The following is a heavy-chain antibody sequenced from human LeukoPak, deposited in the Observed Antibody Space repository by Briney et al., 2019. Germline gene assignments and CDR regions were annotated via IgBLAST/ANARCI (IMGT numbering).Heavy chain of an antibody. D-gene: IGHD1-26*01. CDR1: GNTFAGYY. CDR3: ARDHGTGTYSPCVH. V-gene: IGHV1-18*04. CDR2: ISAYNGNT. J-gene: IGHJ4*02. Sequence: GASVRVSCKASGNTFAGYYVHWVRQAPGQGLEWMGWISAYNGNTNYAQKLQGRVTMTTDTSTNTAYMELMSLRSDDTAVYFCARDHGTGTYSPCVHWGQGTLVTVSS.